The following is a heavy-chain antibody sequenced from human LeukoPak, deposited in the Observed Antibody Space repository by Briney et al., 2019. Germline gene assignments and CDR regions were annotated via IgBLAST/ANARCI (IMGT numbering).Heavy chain of an antibody. J-gene: IGHJ6*02. CDR1: GNTFTDCY. V-gene: IGHV1-2*02. Sequence: ASVKVSCKASGNTFTDCYMNWVRQAPGQGLEWIGWINPKSGGTNYAQKFQGRVTMTRDTSISTAYMELNRLISDDSAVYYCARDKDGMDVWGQGTTVTVSS. CDR2: INPKSGGT. CDR3: ARDKDGMDV. D-gene: IGHD2-15*01.